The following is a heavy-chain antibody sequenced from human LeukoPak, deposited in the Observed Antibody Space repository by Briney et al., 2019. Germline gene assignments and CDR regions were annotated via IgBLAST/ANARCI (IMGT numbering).Heavy chain of an antibody. V-gene: IGHV4-59*01. D-gene: IGHD1-26*01. CDR2: IYYPGPT. CDR1: GGYLRRYY. Sequence: KRSQTLSLTCTVSGGYLRRYYWSWLRQPQGQGLERIGSIYYPGPTNYNPPLKSRVTISVDTSKHQFSLKLTSVTAADTAVYYCERGDGGPHQYPPAVGDWGQGTLVTVSS. J-gene: IGHJ4*02. CDR3: ERGDGGPHQYPPAVGD.